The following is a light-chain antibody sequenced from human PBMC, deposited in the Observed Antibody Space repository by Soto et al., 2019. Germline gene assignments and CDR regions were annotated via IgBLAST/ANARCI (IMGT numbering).Light chain of an antibody. CDR3: QQYSGWPYT. Sequence: EIVMTQSPATLAVSPGESATLSCRASQSISNPLTWYQQKPGQPPRLLIYGASTRATGIPARFSGSGSGTEFTLTISNLQSEDFAVYYCQQYSGWPYTFGQGTKLEIK. CDR1: QSISNP. V-gene: IGKV3-15*01. J-gene: IGKJ2*01. CDR2: GAS.